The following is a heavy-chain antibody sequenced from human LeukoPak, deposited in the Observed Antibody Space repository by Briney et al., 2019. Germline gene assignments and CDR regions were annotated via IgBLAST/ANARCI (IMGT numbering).Heavy chain of an antibody. CDR2: IGIDSGNT. CDR3: ARDYKYAFDN. V-gene: IGHV3-48*01. D-gene: IGHD5-24*01. J-gene: IGHJ4*02. Sequence: GGPLSLSCAASGFRFSDYSMKWVRQARGRGLEWISYIGIDSGNTNYADSVKGRFTISGDKAKNSLYLQMNSLRVEDTAVYYCARDYKYAFDNWGQGTLVTVSS. CDR1: GFRFSDYS.